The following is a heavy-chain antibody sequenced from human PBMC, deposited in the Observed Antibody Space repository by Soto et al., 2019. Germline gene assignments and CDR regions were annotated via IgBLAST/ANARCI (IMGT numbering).Heavy chain of an antibody. J-gene: IGHJ4*02. CDR3: ARHYCSGGNCHYFDH. CDR2: IDYSGST. V-gene: IGHV4-59*08. CDR1: GGSISSYY. D-gene: IGHD2-15*01. Sequence: QVQLQESGPGLVKSSETLSLTCTVSGGSISSYYWSWIRQPPGKGLEWIGYIDYSGSTNYNPSLKGRVSLXXHXSXTQFSLKLSSVTAADAAVYYCARHYCSGGNCHYFDHWGQGTLVTVSS.